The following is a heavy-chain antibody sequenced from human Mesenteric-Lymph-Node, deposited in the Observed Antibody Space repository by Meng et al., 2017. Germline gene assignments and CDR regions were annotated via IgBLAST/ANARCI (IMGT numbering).Heavy chain of an antibody. Sequence: ASVKVSCKASGYTFTSYSISWVRQAPGQGLEWMGWISAYNGNTNYAQKLQGRVTMTTDTSTSTAYMELRSLRSDDTAVYYCARDHPRITIKPYGMDVWGQGTTVTVSS. CDR1: GYTFTSYS. V-gene: IGHV1-18*01. CDR2: ISAYNGNT. D-gene: IGHD3-3*02. J-gene: IGHJ6*02. CDR3: ARDHPRITIKPYGMDV.